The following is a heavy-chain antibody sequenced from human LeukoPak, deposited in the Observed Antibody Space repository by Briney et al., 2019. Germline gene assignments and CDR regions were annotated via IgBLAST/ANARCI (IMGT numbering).Heavy chain of an antibody. CDR3: ARDGGYRAIDY. Sequence: GGSLRLSCAASGFTFSSYSMNWVRQAPGKGLEWVSSISSSSSYIYYADSVKGRFSISRDNAKNSLYLQMNSLRAEDTAVYYCARDGGYRAIDYWGQGTLVTVCS. D-gene: IGHD5-12*01. J-gene: IGHJ4*02. V-gene: IGHV3-21*01. CDR2: ISSSSSYI. CDR1: GFTFSSYS.